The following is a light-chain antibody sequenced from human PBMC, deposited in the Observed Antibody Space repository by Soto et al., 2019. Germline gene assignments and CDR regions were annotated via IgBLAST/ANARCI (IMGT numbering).Light chain of an antibody. CDR2: AAS. CDR1: QSISSY. V-gene: IGKV1-39*01. J-gene: IGKJ1*01. CDR3: QQSYSTPRT. Sequence: DLQMTQSPSSLSASVGDRVTITCRANQSISSYLNWYQQKPEKAPKLLIYAASSLQSGVPPRFIGSGSGTDFTLTISSLQPEDFATYYCQQSYSTPRTFGQGTKVEIK.